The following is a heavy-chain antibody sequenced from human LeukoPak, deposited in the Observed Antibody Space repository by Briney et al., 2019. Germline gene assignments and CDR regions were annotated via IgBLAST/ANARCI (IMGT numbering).Heavy chain of an antibody. CDR2: IRYDGSNK. CDR3: VSFLRGYGDYYFDY. J-gene: IGHJ4*02. D-gene: IGHD4-17*01. Sequence: GGSLRLSCAAPGFTFSSYGMHWVRQAPGKGLEWVAFIRYDGSNKYYADSVKGRFTISRDNSKNTLYLQMNSLRAEDTAVYYCVSFLRGYGDYYFDYWGQGTLVTVSS. CDR1: GFTFSSYG. V-gene: IGHV3-30*02.